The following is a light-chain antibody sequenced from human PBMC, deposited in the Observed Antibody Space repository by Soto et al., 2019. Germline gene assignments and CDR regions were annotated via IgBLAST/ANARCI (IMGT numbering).Light chain of an antibody. Sequence: DIEVTLTPSSLSGSVGDRVTITCAASQDISNYLNWYQQKPGKAPKLLIYDASNLETGVPSRFSGSGSGTDFTFTISSLQPEDIATYYCHQYDNRPITVGQGSRLENK. CDR3: HQYDNRPIT. J-gene: IGKJ5*01. CDR1: QDISNY. V-gene: IGKV1-33*01. CDR2: DAS.